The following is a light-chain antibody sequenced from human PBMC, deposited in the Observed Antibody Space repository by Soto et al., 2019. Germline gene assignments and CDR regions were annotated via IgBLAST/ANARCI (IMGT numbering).Light chain of an antibody. CDR2: EVT. Sequence: QSALTQPASVSGSPGQSITISCTGTSGDIGSYNRVSWYQQNPGKAPKLIIYEVTDRPSGVSNRFSGSKSGNTASLTISGLKAEDEAEYYCSSYTNVNTRACVFGTGTKLTVL. CDR3: SSYTNVNTRACV. V-gene: IGLV2-14*01. J-gene: IGLJ1*01. CDR1: SGDIGSYNR.